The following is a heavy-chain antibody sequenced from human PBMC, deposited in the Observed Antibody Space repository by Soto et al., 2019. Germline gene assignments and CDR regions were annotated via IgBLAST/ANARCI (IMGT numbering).Heavy chain of an antibody. CDR3: AKDRWFGETQLNWFDP. D-gene: IGHD3-10*01. CDR2: ISGSGGST. V-gene: IGHV3-23*01. Sequence: GGSLRLSCAASGFTFSSYAMSWVRQAPGKGLEWVSAISGSGGSTYYADSVKGRFTISRDNSKNTLYLQMNSLRAEDTAVYYCAKDRWFGETQLNWFDPWGQGTLVTVSS. CDR1: GFTFSSYA. J-gene: IGHJ5*02.